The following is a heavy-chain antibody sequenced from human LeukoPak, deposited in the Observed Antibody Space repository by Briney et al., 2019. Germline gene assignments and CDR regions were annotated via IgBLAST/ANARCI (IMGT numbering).Heavy chain of an antibody. CDR3: AREWGYSSSRHFDY. CDR2: INHSGST. D-gene: IGHD6-6*01. Sequence: PSETLSLTCAVYGGSFSGYYWSWIRQPPGKGLEWIGEINHSGSTNYNPSLKSRVTISVDTSKNQFSLKLSSVTAADTAVYYCAREWGYSSSRHFDYWGQGTLVTVSS. V-gene: IGHV4-34*01. J-gene: IGHJ4*02. CDR1: GGSFSGYY.